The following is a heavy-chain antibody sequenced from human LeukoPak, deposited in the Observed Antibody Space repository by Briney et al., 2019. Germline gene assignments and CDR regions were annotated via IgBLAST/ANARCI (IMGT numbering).Heavy chain of an antibody. CDR3: ARDSGWFGEYDF. Sequence: QAGGSLRLSCAASGFTFSAYGMNWVRQAPGKGLEWVAIISFDGGTSYYADSVKGRFTISRDTSKNTLYLQMNSLRAEDTAVYYCARDSGWFGEYDFWGQGTLVTVSS. D-gene: IGHD3-10*01. V-gene: IGHV3-30*03. CDR1: GFTFSAYG. J-gene: IGHJ4*02. CDR2: ISFDGGTS.